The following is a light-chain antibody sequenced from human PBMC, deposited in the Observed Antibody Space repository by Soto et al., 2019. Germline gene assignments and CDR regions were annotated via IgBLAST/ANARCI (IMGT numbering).Light chain of an antibody. CDR2: EVS. V-gene: IGLV2-14*01. CDR1: SSDVGGYNY. J-gene: IGLJ1*01. CDR3: SSYTSSSTLG. Sequence: QSALTQPASVSGSPGQSITISCTGTSSDVGGYNYVSWYQQHPGKAPKLMIYEVSNLPSGVSNRFSGSKSGNTASLTISGLQAEDEADYYCSSYTSSSTLGFGTGTKLTVL.